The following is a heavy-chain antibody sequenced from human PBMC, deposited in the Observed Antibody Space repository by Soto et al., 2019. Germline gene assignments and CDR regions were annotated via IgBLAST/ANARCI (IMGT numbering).Heavy chain of an antibody. CDR1: GFTFAHYA. J-gene: IGHJ4*02. Sequence: GSLRLSCAASGFTFAHYAMMWARQAPGRGLEWVSTIDGPTTNTHYIDSVKGRFFISRDNAINTVYLQMNGLRAEDTAVYYCVTWLSAHFDYWGRGTLVTVSS. CDR2: IDGPTTNT. V-gene: IGHV3-23*05. D-gene: IGHD6-19*01. CDR3: VTWLSAHFDY.